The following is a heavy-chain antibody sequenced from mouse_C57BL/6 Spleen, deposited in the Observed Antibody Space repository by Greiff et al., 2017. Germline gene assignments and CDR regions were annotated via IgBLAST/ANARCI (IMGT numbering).Heavy chain of an antibody. CDR3: ARYSDYGSSYWDAY. V-gene: IGHV1-59*01. D-gene: IGHD1-1*01. CDR1: GYTFTSYW. J-gene: IGHJ3*01. Sequence: QVQLQQPGAELVRPGTSVKLSCKASGYTFTSYWMHWVKQRPGQGLEWIGVIDPSDSYTNYNQKFKGKATLTVDTSSSTAYMQLSSLTSEDSAVYYCARYSDYGSSYWDAYWGQGTLVTVSA. CDR2: IDPSDSYT.